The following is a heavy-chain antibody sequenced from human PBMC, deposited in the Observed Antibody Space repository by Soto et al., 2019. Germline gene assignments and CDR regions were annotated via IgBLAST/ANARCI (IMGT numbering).Heavy chain of an antibody. Sequence: QVQLVQSGAVMKKPGASVKVSCKASGYTFTTFGVSWVRQAPGQGLEWMGWISTYNGNTEYAQKLQGRVTMTTDTSTSTAYMELRGLKSDDTAIYYCARVPRGYSTGWYGDYWGQGTLVTVSS. J-gene: IGHJ4*02. CDR1: GYTFTTFG. D-gene: IGHD6-19*01. V-gene: IGHV1-18*01. CDR2: ISTYNGNT. CDR3: ARVPRGYSTGWYGDY.